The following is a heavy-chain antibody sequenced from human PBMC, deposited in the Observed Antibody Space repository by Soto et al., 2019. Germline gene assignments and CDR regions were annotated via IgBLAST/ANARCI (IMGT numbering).Heavy chain of an antibody. Sequence: LRLSCAASGFTFRRNGMHWVRQAPGKGLEWVAVISYDGRNRYYTDSVKGRFTIYRDDSSNMVYQQMNSLKHEDTSVYYCAKDRSNSWTFDYWGQGSLVTVPS. CDR1: GFTFRRNG. V-gene: IGHV3-30*18. D-gene: IGHD2-2*01. CDR2: ISYDGRNR. J-gene: IGHJ4*02. CDR3: AKDRSNSWTFDY.